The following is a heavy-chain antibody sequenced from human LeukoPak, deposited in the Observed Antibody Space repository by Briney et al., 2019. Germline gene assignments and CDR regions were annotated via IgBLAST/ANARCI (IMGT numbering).Heavy chain of an antibody. J-gene: IGHJ3*02. Sequence: PSETLSLTCAVSGGSISSGGYSWSGIRQPPGKGLEWIGYIYHSGSTYYNPSLKSRVTISVDRSKNQFSLKLSSVTAADTAVYYCARNQLRDAFDIWGQGTMVTVSS. CDR2: IYHSGST. CDR3: ARNQLRDAFDI. CDR1: GGSISSGGYS. V-gene: IGHV4-30-2*01. D-gene: IGHD2-2*01.